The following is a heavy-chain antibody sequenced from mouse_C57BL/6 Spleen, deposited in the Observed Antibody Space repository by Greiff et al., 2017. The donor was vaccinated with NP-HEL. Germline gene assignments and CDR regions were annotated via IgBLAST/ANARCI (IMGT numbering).Heavy chain of an antibody. J-gene: IGHJ3*01. CDR3: AISHGSSYFAY. CDR2: IHPSDSVT. V-gene: IGHV1-74*01. Sequence: QVQLQQPGAELVKPGASVKVSCKASGYTFTSYWMHWVKQRPGQGLEWIGRIHPSDSVTNYNQKFKGKATLTVDKSSSTAYMQLSSLTSEDSAVYYCAISHGSSYFAYWGQGTLVTVSA. D-gene: IGHD1-1*01. CDR1: GYTFTSYW.